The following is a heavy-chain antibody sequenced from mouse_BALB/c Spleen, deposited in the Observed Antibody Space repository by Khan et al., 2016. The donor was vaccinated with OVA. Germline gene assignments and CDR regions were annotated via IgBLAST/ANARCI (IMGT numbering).Heavy chain of an antibody. D-gene: IGHD1-1*01. CDR1: GYTFTNYW. V-gene: IGHV1-69*02. J-gene: IGHJ4*01. CDR2: IYPSDSYT. CDR3: TREGTTVDAMDY. Sequence: QVQLQQPGAELVRPGTSVKLSCKASGYTFTNYWINWVKQRPGQGLEWIGNIYPSDSYTNYNQKFKDKATLTVDKSSSTAYRQFSSPTSEDSAVYYCTREGTTVDAMDYWGQGTSVTVSS.